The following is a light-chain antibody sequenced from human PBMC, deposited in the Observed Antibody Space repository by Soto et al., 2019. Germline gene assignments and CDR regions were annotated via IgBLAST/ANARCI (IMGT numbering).Light chain of an antibody. CDR3: QQYNNWRGT. Sequence: EIVMTQSPATLSVSPGERATLSCRASQSVSSNLAWYQQKPGQAPRLLIHGASTRATGIPARFSGSRSGTEFTLTISSLQSEDFAVYYCQQYNNWRGTFGQGTKVEIE. J-gene: IGKJ1*01. V-gene: IGKV3-15*01. CDR2: GAS. CDR1: QSVSSN.